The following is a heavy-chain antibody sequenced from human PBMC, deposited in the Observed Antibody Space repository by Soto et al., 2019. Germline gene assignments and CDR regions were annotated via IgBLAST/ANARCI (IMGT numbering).Heavy chain of an antibody. CDR2: IYNDGRT. Sequence: EVQLVESGGGLIQPGGSLRLSCAASGFSVSNNYMNWVRQAPGKGLEWVSVIYNDGRTLYADSVKGRFTIARDNSKNTVYLHINSLRGEDTAVYYCARLTVLGDIDSDYWGQGTLVTVSS. J-gene: IGHJ4*02. CDR1: GFSVSNNY. V-gene: IGHV3-53*01. D-gene: IGHD5-12*01. CDR3: ARLTVLGDIDSDY.